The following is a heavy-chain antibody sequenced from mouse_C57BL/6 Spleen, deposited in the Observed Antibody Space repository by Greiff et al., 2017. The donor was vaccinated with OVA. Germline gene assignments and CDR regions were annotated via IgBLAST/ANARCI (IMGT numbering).Heavy chain of an antibody. J-gene: IGHJ2*01. Sequence: DVQLQESGGGLVQPGGSMKLSCVASGFTFSNYWMNWVRQSPETGLEWVAQIRLKSDNYATHYAESVKGRFTISRDDSKSSVYLQMNNLRAEDTGIYYCTKDRYGGFYWGQGTTLTVSS. CDR3: TKDRYGGFY. V-gene: IGHV6-3*01. CDR1: GFTFSNYW. CDR2: IRLKSDNYAT. D-gene: IGHD1-1*01.